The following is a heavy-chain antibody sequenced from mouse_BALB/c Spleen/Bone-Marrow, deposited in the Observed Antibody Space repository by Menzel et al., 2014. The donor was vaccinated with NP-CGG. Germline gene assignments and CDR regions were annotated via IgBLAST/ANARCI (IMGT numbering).Heavy chain of an antibody. J-gene: IGHJ2*01. D-gene: IGHD4-1*01. Sequence: VQLQQSGAELAKPGASVKMSCKASGYTFTSPWMHWIQQRPGQGLEWIGYINPSTAYAEYNQKFKDKATLTADKSSSTAYMQLSSLTSEDSAVYYCAREGKLGRDYFDYWGQGTTLTVSS. CDR3: AREGKLGRDYFDY. V-gene: IGHV1-7*01. CDR2: INPSTAYA. CDR1: GYTFTSPW.